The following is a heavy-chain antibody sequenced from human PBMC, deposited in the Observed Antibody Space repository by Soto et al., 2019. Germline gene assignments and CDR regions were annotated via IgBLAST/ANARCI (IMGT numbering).Heavy chain of an antibody. Sequence: EVQLLESGGGLVQPGGSLRLSCAASGFTFSSYAMSWVRQAPGKGLEWVSAISGSGGSTYYADSVKGRFTISRDNSKNTRYLEMNSLRDEATAVYYGAKGRVWFGAGMDVWGQGSRVAVSS. V-gene: IGHV3-23*01. D-gene: IGHD3-10*01. CDR2: ISGSGGST. CDR1: GFTFSSYA. CDR3: AKGRVWFGAGMDV. J-gene: IGHJ6*02.